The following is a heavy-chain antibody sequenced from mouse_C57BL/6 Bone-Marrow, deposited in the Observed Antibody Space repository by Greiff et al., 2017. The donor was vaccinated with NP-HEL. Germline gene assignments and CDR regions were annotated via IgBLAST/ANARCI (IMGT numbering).Heavy chain of an antibody. Sequence: QVQLQESGPGLVKPSQSLFLTCSITGFPITSGYYWIWIRQPPGKPLEWMGYITHSGETFYNPSLKSPISITRETSKNQFFLQLNSVTTEDTAMYYCAGDYDGYWYFDVWGTGKTVTVSS. CDR2: ITHSGET. J-gene: IGHJ1*03. CDR3: AGDYDGYWYFDV. CDR1: GFPITSGYY. D-gene: IGHD2-3*01. V-gene: IGHV12-3*01.